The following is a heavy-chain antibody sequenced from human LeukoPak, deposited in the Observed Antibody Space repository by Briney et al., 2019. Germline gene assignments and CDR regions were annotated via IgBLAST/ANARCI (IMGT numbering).Heavy chain of an antibody. CDR3: ARDGYCSGGSCYTSYAFDI. V-gene: IGHV1-69*13. J-gene: IGHJ3*02. CDR2: IIPIFGTA. CDR1: GGTFSSYA. D-gene: IGHD2-15*01. Sequence: SVKVSCKASGGTFSSYATSWVRQAPGQGLEWMGGIIPIFGTANYAQKFQGRVTITADESTSTAYMELSSLRSEDTAVYYCARDGYCSGGSCYTSYAFDIWGQGTMVTVSS.